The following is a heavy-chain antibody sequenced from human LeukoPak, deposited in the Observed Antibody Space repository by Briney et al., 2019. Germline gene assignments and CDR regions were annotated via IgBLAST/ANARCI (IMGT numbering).Heavy chain of an antibody. CDR2: IKSKTDGGTT. Sequence: GGSLRPSCAASGFTFSNAWMSWVRQAPGKGLEWVGRIKSKTDGGTTDYAAPVRGRFTISRDDSKNTLYLQMNSLRAEDTAVYYCARRTGTTLDDAFDIWGQGTMVTVSS. D-gene: IGHD1-7*01. V-gene: IGHV3-15*01. J-gene: IGHJ3*02. CDR3: ARRTGTTLDDAFDI. CDR1: GFTFSNAW.